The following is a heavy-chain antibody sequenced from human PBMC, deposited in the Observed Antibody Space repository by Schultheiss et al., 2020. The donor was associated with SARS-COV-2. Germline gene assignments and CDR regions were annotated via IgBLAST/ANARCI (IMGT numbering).Heavy chain of an antibody. CDR2: IYYSGST. CDR3: AREGSSGWRLIDY. J-gene: IGHJ4*02. D-gene: IGHD6-19*01. CDR1: GSSISSGYY. V-gene: IGHV4-61*01. Sequence: SETLSLTCAVSGSSISSGYYWGWIRQSPGKGLEWIGYIYYSGSTNYNPSLKSRVTISVDTSKNQFSLKLSSVTAADTAVYYCAREGSSGWRLIDYWGQGTLVTVSS.